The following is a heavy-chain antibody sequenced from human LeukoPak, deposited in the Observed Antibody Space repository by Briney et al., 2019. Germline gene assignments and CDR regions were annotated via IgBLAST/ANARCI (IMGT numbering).Heavy chain of an antibody. D-gene: IGHD5-24*01. J-gene: IGHJ4*02. CDR3: AKGVRDGYNSPIDY. V-gene: IGHV3-23*01. Sequence: GGSLRLSCAASGFTFSNYDMNWVRQAPGKGLEWVSGVSYNGAETYYVDSVKGRFIISRDTSKNTLYLQMNGLRAEDTAVYYCAKGVRDGYNSPIDYWGQGTLVTVSS. CDR2: VSYNGAET. CDR1: GFTFSNYD.